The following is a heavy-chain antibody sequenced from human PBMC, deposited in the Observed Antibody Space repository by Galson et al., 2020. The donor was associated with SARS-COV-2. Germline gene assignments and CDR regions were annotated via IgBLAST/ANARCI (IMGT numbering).Heavy chain of an antibody. CDR3: ARGGRWPKSYWYMDV. CDR2: IYSSGST. CDR1: GDSVFSYY. Sequence: SETLSLSCSVSGDSVFSYYWNWIRQPPGKGLEWLGYIYSSGSTNYNPSLESRLTISLDRSKNQFSLTLTSVTAADTAVYYCARGGRWPKSYWYMDVGGKGPTVTVS. V-gene: IGHV4-59*02. J-gene: IGHJ6*03. D-gene: IGHD5-12*01.